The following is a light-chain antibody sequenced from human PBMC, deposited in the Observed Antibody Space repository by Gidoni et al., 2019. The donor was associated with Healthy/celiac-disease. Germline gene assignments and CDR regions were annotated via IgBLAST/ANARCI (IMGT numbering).Light chain of an antibody. CDR3: QHSYSTPL. Sequence: DNQMHQSPSYLSASVGDRITITCQASQSISSYVNWYQQKPGKAPKLLLYAASSVQSGVPSWCSGSASGTDFTLTISSLQPEDFVSYYCQHSYSTPLFGQGTKVEIK. J-gene: IGKJ1*01. CDR1: QSISSY. CDR2: AAS. V-gene: IGKV1-39*01.